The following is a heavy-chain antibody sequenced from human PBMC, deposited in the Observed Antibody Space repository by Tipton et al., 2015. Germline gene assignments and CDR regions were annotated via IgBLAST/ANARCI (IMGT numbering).Heavy chain of an antibody. V-gene: IGHV3-74*01. Sequence: SLRLSCAASGFTFTNYWMHWVRQAPGKGLVWVSRVNSDGSSTSYAESVKGRFTISRDKAKNTLYLQMNSLRAEDTAVYYCVICMITFGGHWGQGTLVTASS. CDR3: VICMITFGGH. CDR1: GFTFTNYW. D-gene: IGHD3-16*01. CDR2: VNSDGSST. J-gene: IGHJ4*02.